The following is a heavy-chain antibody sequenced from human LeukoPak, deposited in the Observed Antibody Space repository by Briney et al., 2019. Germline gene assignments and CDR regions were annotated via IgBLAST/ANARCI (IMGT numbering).Heavy chain of an antibody. CDR3: ARGGSSIAARQVPYYYYYYGMDV. CDR2: IYTSGST. CDR1: GGSISSYY. V-gene: IGHV4-4*07. J-gene: IGHJ6*02. D-gene: IGHD6-6*01. Sequence: SETLSLTCTVSGGSISSYYWSWIRQPAGKGLEWIGRIYTSGSTNYNPSLKSRVTMSVDTSKNQFSLELSSVTAADTAVYYCARGGSSIAARQVPYYYYYYGMDVWGQGTTVTVSS.